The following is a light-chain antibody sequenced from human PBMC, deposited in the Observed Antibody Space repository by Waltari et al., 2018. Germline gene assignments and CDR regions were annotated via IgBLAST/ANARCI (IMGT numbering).Light chain of an antibody. V-gene: IGKV3-15*01. J-gene: IGKJ1*01. CDR2: GAS. CDR1: QSVSRS. Sequence: EIVMTQSPATLSVSPGERATLSCRASQSVSRSLAWYQRKPGQAPRLLIYGASTRATGIPARFSGSGSGTEFTLTISSLQSEDFALYYCQQYNNGPPTFGQGTKVEIK. CDR3: QQYNNGPPT.